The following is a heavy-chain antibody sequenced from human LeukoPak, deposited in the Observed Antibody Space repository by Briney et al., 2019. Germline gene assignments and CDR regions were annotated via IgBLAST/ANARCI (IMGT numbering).Heavy chain of an antibody. J-gene: IGHJ4*02. Sequence: PSETLSLTCSVSGGSINIGGFYWSWIRQLPGTDLEWIGYVSFSGNTYYSPSLKSRVTIAIGSSKNQFSLRLSSVTAADTAVYYCARDRGSSRAYFDYWGQGSLVTVSS. V-gene: IGHV4-31*03. CDR1: GGSINIGGFY. CDR2: VSFSGNT. D-gene: IGHD6-6*01. CDR3: ARDRGSSRAYFDY.